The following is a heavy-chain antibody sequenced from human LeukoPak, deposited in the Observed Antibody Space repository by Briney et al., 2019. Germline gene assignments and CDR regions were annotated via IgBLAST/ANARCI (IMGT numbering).Heavy chain of an antibody. CDR3: ARLPTIVGVAGGGDY. CDR1: GFDFTNYW. D-gene: IGHD1-26*01. CDR2: IYPRDSDT. Sequence: RGESLKISCKGSGFDFTNYWIGWVRQIPGKGLEWMGVIYPRDSDTRYSPSFQGQVTISADKSINTAYLQWSLKASDTAMYYCARLPTIVGVAGGGDYWGQGTLVTVSS. J-gene: IGHJ4*02. V-gene: IGHV5-51*01.